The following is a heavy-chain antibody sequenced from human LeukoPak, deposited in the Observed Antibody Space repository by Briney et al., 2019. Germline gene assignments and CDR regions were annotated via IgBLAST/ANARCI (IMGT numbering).Heavy chain of an antibody. CDR1: GYTFTSYA. D-gene: IGHD5-18*01. Sequence: ASVNVSCKASGYTFTSYAISWVRQAPGPGLEWMRWISGYNGNTKYAQKVQGRVTMTTDTSTSTAYMELRSLRSDDTAVYYCARGYSYGSDYYYGMDVWGQGTTVTVSS. CDR2: ISGYNGNT. V-gene: IGHV1-18*01. J-gene: IGHJ6*02. CDR3: ARGYSYGSDYYYGMDV.